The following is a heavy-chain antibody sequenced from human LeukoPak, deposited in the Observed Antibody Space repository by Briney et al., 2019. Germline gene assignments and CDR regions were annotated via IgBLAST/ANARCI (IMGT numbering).Heavy chain of an antibody. Sequence: GGSLRLSCAASGFTFRSYSMNWVRQAPGKGLEWVSAISGSGGSTYYADSVKGRFTISRDNSKNTLYLQMNSLRAEDTAVYYCAKGSITMIVVVWDYWGQGTLVTVSS. V-gene: IGHV3-23*01. J-gene: IGHJ4*02. CDR1: GFTFRSYS. CDR3: AKGSITMIVVVWDY. D-gene: IGHD3-22*01. CDR2: ISGSGGST.